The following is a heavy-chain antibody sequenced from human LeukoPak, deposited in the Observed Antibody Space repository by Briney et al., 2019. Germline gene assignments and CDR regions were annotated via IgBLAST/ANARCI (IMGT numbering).Heavy chain of an antibody. D-gene: IGHD6-13*01. Sequence: PGRSLRLSCAASGFTFSSYAMHWVRQAPGKGLEWVAVISYDGSNKYYADSVKGRFTISRDNSKNTLYLQMNSLRAEDTAVHYCAREIAAAGYYYYYYGMDVWGKGTTVTVSS. CDR1: GFTFSSYA. J-gene: IGHJ6*01. CDR2: ISYDGSNK. CDR3: AREIAAAGYYYYYYGMDV. V-gene: IGHV3-30*04.